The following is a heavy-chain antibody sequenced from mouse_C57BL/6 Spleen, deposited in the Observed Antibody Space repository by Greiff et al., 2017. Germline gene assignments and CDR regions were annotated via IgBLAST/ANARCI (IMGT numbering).Heavy chain of an antibody. D-gene: IGHD2-4*01. J-gene: IGHJ4*01. CDR1: GFTFSSYT. CDR3: ARDDYDGYAMDY. Sequence: EVKLMESGGGLVKPGGSLKLSCAASGFTFSSYTMSWVRQTPEKRLEWVATISGGGGNTYYPDSVKGRFTISRDTAKNTLYLQMSSLRSEDTALYYCARDDYDGYAMDYWGQGTSVTVSS. V-gene: IGHV5-9*01. CDR2: ISGGGGNT.